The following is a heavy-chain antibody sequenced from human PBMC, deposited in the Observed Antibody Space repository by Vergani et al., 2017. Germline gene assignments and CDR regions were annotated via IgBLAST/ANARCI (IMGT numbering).Heavy chain of an antibody. J-gene: IGHJ5*02. CDR2: IKSKTDGGTT. CDR1: GFTFSNAW. V-gene: IGHV3-15*01. CDR3: ARLYGDSGDNWFDP. D-gene: IGHD4-17*01. Sequence: EVQLVESGGGLVKPGGSLRLSCAASGFTFSNAWMSWVRQAPGKGLEWVGRIKSKTDGGTTDYAAPVKGRFTISRDNAKNSLYLQMNSLRAEDTAVYYCARLYGDSGDNWFDPWGQGTLVTVSS.